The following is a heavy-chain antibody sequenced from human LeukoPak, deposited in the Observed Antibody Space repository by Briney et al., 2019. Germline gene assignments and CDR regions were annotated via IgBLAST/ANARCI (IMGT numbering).Heavy chain of an antibody. J-gene: IGHJ3*02. V-gene: IGHV3-30*18. CDR1: GFTFTNYN. CDR2: ILYDGSKK. CDR3: ANFDGDSQASHI. Sequence: PGGSLRLSCAASGFTFTNYNMHWVRQTPGKGLQWVAAILYDGSKKYYADSVKGRFSVYRDNSDYTLYLQMNNLKTEDTALYSCANFDGDSQASHIWGLGTMVTVSS. D-gene: IGHD3-9*01.